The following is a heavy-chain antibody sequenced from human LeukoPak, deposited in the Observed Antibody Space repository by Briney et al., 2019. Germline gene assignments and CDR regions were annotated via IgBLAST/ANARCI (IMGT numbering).Heavy chain of an antibody. D-gene: IGHD1-26*01. CDR1: GYTFTSYY. Sequence: GASVKVSCKASGYTFTSYYMHWVRQAPGQGLEWMGIINPSGGSTSYAQKFQGRVTMTRDMSTSTVYTELSSLRSEDTAVYYCARDGGRNWFDPWGQGTLVTVSS. CDR2: INPSGGST. CDR3: ARDGGRNWFDP. V-gene: IGHV1-46*01. J-gene: IGHJ5*02.